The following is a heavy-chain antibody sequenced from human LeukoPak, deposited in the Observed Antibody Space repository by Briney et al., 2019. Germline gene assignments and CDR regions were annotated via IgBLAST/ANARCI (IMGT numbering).Heavy chain of an antibody. V-gene: IGHV2-5*02. D-gene: IGHD3-10*01. CDR3: AHSYYYSSGASSRAFDY. J-gene: IGHJ4*02. CDR1: RFSLSTSGVS. CDR2: IYWDDDK. Sequence: SGPTLVKPTQTLTLTCTFSRFSLSTSGVSVGWIRQPPGKALEWLALIYWDDDKRYSPSLKSRLTITKDTSKNQVVLTMTNMDPVDTATYYCAHSYYYSSGASSRAFDYWGQGTLVTVSS.